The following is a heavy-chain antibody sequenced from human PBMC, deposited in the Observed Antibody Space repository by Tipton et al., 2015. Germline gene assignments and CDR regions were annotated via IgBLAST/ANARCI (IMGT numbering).Heavy chain of an antibody. J-gene: IGHJ4*02. V-gene: IGHV3-20*04. CDR2: ITWNAGRT. CDR3: ARDRGGFGDLMYYFDY. CDR1: GLAFDDNG. D-gene: IGHD3-10*01. Sequence: GSLRLSCAASGLAFDDNGMSWVRQVPGKGLEWVAGITWNAGRTDYADSVKGRFTISRDNGKNLLYLQMNSLRVEDTALYYCARDRGGFGDLMYYFDYWGQGLLVTVSS.